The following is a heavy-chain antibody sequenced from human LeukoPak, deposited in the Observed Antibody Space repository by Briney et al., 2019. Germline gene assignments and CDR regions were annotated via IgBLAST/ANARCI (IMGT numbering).Heavy chain of an antibody. Sequence: SETLSLTCTVSGGSISSYYWSWIRQPPGKGLEWIEYIYYSGSTNYNPSLKSRVTISVDTSKNQFSLKLSSVTAADTAVYYCARGLRYFDWLFDYWGQGTLVTVSS. J-gene: IGHJ4*02. CDR2: IYYSGST. CDR3: ARGLRYFDWLFDY. D-gene: IGHD3-9*01. CDR1: GGSISSYY. V-gene: IGHV4-59*01.